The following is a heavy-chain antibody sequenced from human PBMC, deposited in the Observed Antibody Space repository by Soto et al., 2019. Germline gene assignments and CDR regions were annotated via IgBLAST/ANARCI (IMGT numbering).Heavy chain of an antibody. CDR3: AKSKGGTANGMDV. D-gene: IGHD2-21*02. Sequence: EVQLVESGGGLVQPGRSLRLSCAASGFTFDEYGMHWVRQAPGKGLEWVSGISWNGGSIGYADPVKGRFSISRDNAKNSVYLQMNSLRAEDTALYYCAKSKGGTANGMDVWGQGTTVTVS. J-gene: IGHJ6*02. CDR2: ISWNGGSI. V-gene: IGHV3-9*01. CDR1: GFTFDEYG.